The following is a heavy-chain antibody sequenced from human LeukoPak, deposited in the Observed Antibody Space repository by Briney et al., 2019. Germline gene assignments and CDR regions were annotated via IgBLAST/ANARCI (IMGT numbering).Heavy chain of an antibody. CDR2: IGSSSSYI. CDR1: GFTFSSYE. CDR3: AREIRMPDYYYYMDV. J-gene: IGHJ6*03. Sequence: GGSLRLSCAASGFTFSSYEMNWVRQAPGKGLEWVSSIGSSSSYIYYADSVKGRFTISRDNAKNSLYLQMNSLRAEDTAVYYRAREIRMPDYYYYMDVWGKGTTVTVSS. D-gene: IGHD2-15*01. V-gene: IGHV3-21*01.